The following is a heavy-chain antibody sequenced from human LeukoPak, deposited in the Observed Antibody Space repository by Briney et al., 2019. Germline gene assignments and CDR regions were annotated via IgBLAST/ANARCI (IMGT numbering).Heavy chain of an antibody. CDR3: ARVKIAAAGTGAFDI. J-gene: IGHJ3*02. V-gene: IGHV4-39*07. CDR2: IYYSGST. D-gene: IGHD6-13*01. Sequence: SETLSLTCTVSGGSNSSSSYYWGWIRQPPGKGLEWIGSIYYSGSTYYNPSLKSRVTISVDTSKNQFSLKLSSVTAADTAVYYCARVKIAAAGTGAFDIWGQGTMVTVSS. CDR1: GGSNSSSSYY.